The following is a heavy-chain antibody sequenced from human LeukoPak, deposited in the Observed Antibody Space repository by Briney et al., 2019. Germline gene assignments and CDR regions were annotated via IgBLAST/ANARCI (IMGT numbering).Heavy chain of an antibody. CDR2: IYTSGST. J-gene: IGHJ5*02. CDR1: GGSITSLRHY. CDR3: AREFRKGWDWFDP. Sequence: SETLSLTCTVSGGSITSLRHYWGWIRQPAGKGLEWIGRIYTSGSTNYNPALKSRVTISVDTSKNQFSLKLSSVTAADTAVYYCAREFRKGWDWFDPWGQGTLVTVSS. V-gene: IGHV4-61*02. D-gene: IGHD1-26*01.